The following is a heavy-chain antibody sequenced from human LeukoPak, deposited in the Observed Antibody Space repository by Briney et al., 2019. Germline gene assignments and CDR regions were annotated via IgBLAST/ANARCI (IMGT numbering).Heavy chain of an antibody. V-gene: IGHV3-66*01. CDR1: GFTVSSNY. J-gene: IGHJ6*02. D-gene: IGHD5-18*01. CDR3: ARGALAVTEPYYYYYGMDV. Sequence: GGSLRLSCAASGFTVSSNYMNWGRQAPGKGLEWVSVIYSGGSTYYADSVKGRFTISRDNSKNTLYLQMNSLRAEDTAVYYCARGALAVTEPYYYYYGMDVWGQGTTVTVSS. CDR2: IYSGGST.